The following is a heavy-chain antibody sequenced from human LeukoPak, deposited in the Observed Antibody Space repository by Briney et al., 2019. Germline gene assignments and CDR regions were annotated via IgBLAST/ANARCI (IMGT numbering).Heavy chain of an antibody. Sequence: GASVKVSCKASGYTFTGYYMHWVRQAPGQGLEWMGWINPNSGGTNYAQKFQGRVTMTEDTSTDTAYMELSSLRSEDTAVYYCATDLVIVRGVIPPPPRGYWGQGTLVTVSS. CDR1: GYTFTGYY. J-gene: IGHJ4*02. V-gene: IGHV1-2*02. D-gene: IGHD3-10*01. CDR3: ATDLVIVRGVIPPPPRGY. CDR2: INPNSGGT.